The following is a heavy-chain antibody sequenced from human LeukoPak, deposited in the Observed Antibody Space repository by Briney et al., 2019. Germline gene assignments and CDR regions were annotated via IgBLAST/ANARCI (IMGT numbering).Heavy chain of an antibody. CDR1: GGSFSGYY. Sequence: SETLSLTCAVYGGSFSGYYWSWIRQPPGKGLEWIGEINHSGSTNYNPSLKSRVTISVDTSKNQFSLKLSSVTAADTAVYYCARAARVPNKMEVLPGSYPFDYWGQGTLVTVSS. D-gene: IGHD1-26*01. CDR3: ARAARVPNKMEVLPGSYPFDY. V-gene: IGHV4-34*01. CDR2: INHSGST. J-gene: IGHJ4*02.